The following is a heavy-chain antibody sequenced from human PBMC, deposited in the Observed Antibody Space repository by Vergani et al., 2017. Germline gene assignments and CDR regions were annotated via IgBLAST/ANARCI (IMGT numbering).Heavy chain of an antibody. CDR2: ISYDGSNK. V-gene: IGHV3-30-3*01. D-gene: IGHD4-17*01. J-gene: IGHJ4*02. CDR1: GFTFSSYA. Sequence: QVQLVESGGGVVQPGRSLRLSCGASGFTFSSYAMHWVRQAPGKGLEWVAVISYDGSNKYYADSVKGRFTISRDNSKNTLYLQMNSLRAEDTAVYYCARGASGDYVSSFDYWGQGTLVTVSS. CDR3: ARGASGDYVSSFDY.